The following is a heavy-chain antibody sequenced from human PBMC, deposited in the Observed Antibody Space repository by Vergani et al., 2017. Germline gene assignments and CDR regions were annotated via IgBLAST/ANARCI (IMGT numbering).Heavy chain of an antibody. CDR3: VHRLGYFDWDGAFDV. V-gene: IGHV2-5*01. Sequence: QITLRESGPTLVKPTQTLTLTCTFSGFSLTTGGKGVGWIRQPPGRALEWLAFVYWNDDERYSPSLKSRVTITKDTSKNEVILTMATIDPVDTARYYCVHRLGYFDWDGAFDVWGPGTMVSVSS. D-gene: IGHD3-9*01. CDR2: VYWNDDE. CDR1: GFSLTTGGKG. J-gene: IGHJ3*01.